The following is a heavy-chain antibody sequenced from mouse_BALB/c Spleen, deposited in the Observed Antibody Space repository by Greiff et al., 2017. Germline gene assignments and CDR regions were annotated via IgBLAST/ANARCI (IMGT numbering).Heavy chain of an antibody. CDR3: ARGVYAMDY. CDR2: IRNKANGYTT. J-gene: IGHJ4*01. V-gene: IGHV7-3*02. Sequence: DVKLVESGGGLVQPGGSLRLSCATSGFTFTDYYMSWVRQPPGKALEWLGFIRNKANGYTTEYSASVKGRFTISRDNSQSILYLQMNTLRAEDSATYYCARGVYAMDYWGQGTSVTVSS. CDR1: GFTFTDYY.